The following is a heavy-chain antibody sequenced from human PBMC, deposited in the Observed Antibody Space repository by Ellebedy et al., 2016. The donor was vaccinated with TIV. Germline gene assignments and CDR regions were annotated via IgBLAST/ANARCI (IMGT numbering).Heavy chain of an antibody. J-gene: IGHJ5*02. CDR3: ARDPGGGGDFGDNWFDP. CDR2: LYPDAKT. CDR1: GNIVSEYF. Sequence: GESLKISCEASGNIVSEYFMNWVRQAPGKGLEWVSVLYPDAKTNYTDSVNGRFIVSRDSSKNTLYLQMNSLTAEDTAVYYCARDPGGGGDFGDNWFDPWGQGTLVTVSS. D-gene: IGHD2-21*01. V-gene: IGHV3-66*01.